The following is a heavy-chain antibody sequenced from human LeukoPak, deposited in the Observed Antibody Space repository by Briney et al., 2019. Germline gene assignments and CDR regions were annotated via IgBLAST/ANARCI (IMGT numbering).Heavy chain of an antibody. CDR1: GGSISSSSYY. CDR2: IYYSGST. D-gene: IGHD6-13*01. V-gene: IGHV4-39*07. J-gene: IGHJ4*02. CDR3: AREGRGSSENY. Sequence: SETLSLTCTVSGGSISSSSYYWGWIRQPPGKGLEWIGSIYYSGSTYYNPSLKSRVTISVDTSKNQFSLKLSSVTAADTAVYYCAREGRGSSENYWGQGTLVTVSS.